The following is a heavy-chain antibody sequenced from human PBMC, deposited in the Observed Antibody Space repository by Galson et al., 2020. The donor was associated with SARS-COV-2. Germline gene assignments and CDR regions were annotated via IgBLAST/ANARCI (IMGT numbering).Heavy chain of an antibody. J-gene: IGHJ5*02. D-gene: IGHD6-13*01. CDR1: GYSFITYW. CDR2: IYPGDSDT. CDR3: ARLGIAELTPMAWIDP. Sequence: GESLKISCKGSGYSFITYWIGWVRQMPGKGLEWMGIIYPGDSDTRYSPSFQGQVTISADKSISTAYLKWSSLKASDTAMYYCARLGIAELTPMAWIDPWGQGTLVTVSS. V-gene: IGHV5-51*01.